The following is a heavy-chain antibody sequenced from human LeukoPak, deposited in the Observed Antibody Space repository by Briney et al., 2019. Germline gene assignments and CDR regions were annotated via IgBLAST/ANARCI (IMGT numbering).Heavy chain of an antibody. CDR3: AKGEASDWDLDY. J-gene: IGHJ4*02. CDR2: ISYDGSNK. V-gene: IGHV3-30*18. Sequence: RGSLRLSCAASGFTFQSYGMHWVRQAPGKGLEWVAVISYDGSNKYYRDSVKGRFTISRDNSKNTVYLQMNSLRAEDTAVYYCAKGEASDWDLDYWGQGTLVTVSS. CDR1: GFTFQSYG. D-gene: IGHD2-21*02.